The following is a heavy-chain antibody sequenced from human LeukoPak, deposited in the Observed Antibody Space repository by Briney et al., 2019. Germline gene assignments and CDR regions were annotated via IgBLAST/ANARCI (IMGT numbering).Heavy chain of an antibody. CDR3: AKIAVAPDNY. V-gene: IGHV3-23*01. CDR2: IGGSGGSK. D-gene: IGHD2-21*01. CDR1: GFIFSSYA. Sequence: GGSLRLSCAASGFIFSSYAMSWVRQAPGKGLEWVSNIGGSGGSKYYRDSVKGRFTVSRDNFKNTLYLEMNSLRDEDTAVYYCAKIAVAPDNYWGQGTLVTVSS. J-gene: IGHJ4*02.